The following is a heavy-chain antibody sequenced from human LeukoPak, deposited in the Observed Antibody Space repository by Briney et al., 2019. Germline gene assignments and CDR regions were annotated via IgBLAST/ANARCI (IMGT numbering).Heavy chain of an antibody. Sequence: SETLSLTCSVSRGSINSADYYWTWIWQPAGKGLEWIGRIYTSGSTNYNPSLKSRVTISVDTSKNQYSLKLSSVTAADTAVYYCARATRVRVVVPAATTYYYYYMDVWGKGTTVTISS. CDR3: ARATRVRVVVPAATTYYYYYMDV. J-gene: IGHJ6*03. D-gene: IGHD2-2*01. V-gene: IGHV4-61*02. CDR2: IYTSGST. CDR1: RGSINSADYY.